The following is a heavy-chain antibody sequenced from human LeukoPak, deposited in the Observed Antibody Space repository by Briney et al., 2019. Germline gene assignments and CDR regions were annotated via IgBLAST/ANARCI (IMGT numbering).Heavy chain of an antibody. CDR3: AKYYDFWSGYLDI. V-gene: IGHV4-39*07. CDR1: GGSISSSSYY. CDR2: IYYSGST. D-gene: IGHD3-3*01. J-gene: IGHJ3*02. Sequence: PSETLSLTCTVSGGSISSSSYYWGWIRQPPGKGLEWIGSIYYSGSTYYNPSLKSRVTMSVDASKNQFSLKLSSVTAADTALYYCAKYYDFWSGYLDIWGQGTMVTVSS.